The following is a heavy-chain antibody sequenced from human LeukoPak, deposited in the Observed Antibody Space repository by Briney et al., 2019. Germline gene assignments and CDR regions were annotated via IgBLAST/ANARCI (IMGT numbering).Heavy chain of an antibody. CDR2: ISSDGNSN. CDR3: AKDGGAAGTFDY. Sequence: GGSLRLSCAASGFIFSSYAMQWVRQAPGRGLEWVAVISSDGNSNFYSNSVRGRFTISRDSSKNTVYLQMNTLKGEDTAVYYCAKDGGAAGTFDYWGQGTLVTVSS. D-gene: IGHD6-13*01. V-gene: IGHV3-30*18. CDR1: GFIFSSYA. J-gene: IGHJ4*02.